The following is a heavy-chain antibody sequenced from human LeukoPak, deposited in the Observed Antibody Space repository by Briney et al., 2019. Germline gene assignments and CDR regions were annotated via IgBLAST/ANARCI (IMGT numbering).Heavy chain of an antibody. Sequence: ASVKVSCKASGYTFTGYYTHWVRQAPGQGLGWMGWINPNSGGTNYAQKFQGRVTMTRDTSISTAYMELSRLRSDDTAVYYCARLRGIAAAGRDYYGMDVWGQGTTVTVSS. CDR1: GYTFTGYY. J-gene: IGHJ6*02. CDR3: ARLRGIAAAGRDYYGMDV. V-gene: IGHV1-2*02. D-gene: IGHD6-13*01. CDR2: INPNSGGT.